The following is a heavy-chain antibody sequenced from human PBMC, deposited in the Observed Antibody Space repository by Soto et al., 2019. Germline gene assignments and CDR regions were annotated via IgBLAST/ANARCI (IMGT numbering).Heavy chain of an antibody. CDR2: IKSKTDGGTT. D-gene: IGHD6-6*01. CDR1: GFTFSNAW. V-gene: IGHV3-15*01. CDR3: PIGYSSSSYYYYGMDV. J-gene: IGHJ6*02. Sequence: PGGSLRLSCAASGFTFSNAWMSWVRQAPGKGLEWVGRIKSKTDGGTTDYAVPVKGRFTISRDDSKNTLYLQMNSLKTEDPAVYYCPIGYSSSSYYYYGMDVWGQGTTVTVSS.